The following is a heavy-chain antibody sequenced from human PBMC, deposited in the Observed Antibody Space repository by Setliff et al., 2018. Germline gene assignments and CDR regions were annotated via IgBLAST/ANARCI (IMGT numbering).Heavy chain of an antibody. Sequence: GGSLRLSCAVSGLRFSDAWVSWVRQAPGKGLEWAGRIKSYGSGGTIDYAAPVEGRFTISRDDSKNTVYLQMSSLEIEDTAVYYCVHNADFIGTFNTWGQGTMVTVSS. J-gene: IGHJ3*01. CDR2: IKSYGSGGTI. D-gene: IGHD2-8*01. V-gene: IGHV3-15*01. CDR1: GLRFSDAW. CDR3: VHNADFIGTFNT.